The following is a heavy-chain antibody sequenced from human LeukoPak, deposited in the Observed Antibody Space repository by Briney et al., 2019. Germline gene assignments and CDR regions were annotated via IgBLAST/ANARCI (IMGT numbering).Heavy chain of an antibody. Sequence: GGSLRLSCAASGFNFSSFGMHWVRQAPGKGLEWVAVIWYAGNNKYYADSMKGRFTLSRDNSKNPLYLHMNSLRADDTAVYYCARNGQQWPVYSCDDWGQGTLVTVSS. CDR3: ARNGQQWPVYSCDD. J-gene: IGHJ4*02. CDR1: GFNFSSFG. V-gene: IGHV3-33*01. D-gene: IGHD6-19*01. CDR2: IWYAGNNK.